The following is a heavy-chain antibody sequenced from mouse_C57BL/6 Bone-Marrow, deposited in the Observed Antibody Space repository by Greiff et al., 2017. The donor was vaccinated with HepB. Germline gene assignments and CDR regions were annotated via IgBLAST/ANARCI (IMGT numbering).Heavy chain of an antibody. D-gene: IGHD2-3*01. J-gene: IGHJ4*01. Sequence: VQLQQSGPELVKPGASVKISCKASGYTFTDYYMNWVKQSHGKSLEWIGDINPNNGGTSYNQKFKGKATLTVDKSSSTAYMELRSLTSEDSAVYYCARTRRYLDGYAMDYWGQGTSVTVSS. CDR2: INPNNGGT. V-gene: IGHV1-26*01. CDR1: GYTFTDYY. CDR3: ARTRRYLDGYAMDY.